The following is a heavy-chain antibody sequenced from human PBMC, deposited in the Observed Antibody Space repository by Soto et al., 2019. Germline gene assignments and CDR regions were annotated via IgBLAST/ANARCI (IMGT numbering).Heavy chain of an antibody. Sequence: EVQLVESGGGLVKPGGSLRLSCAASGFSFGDAWLNWVRQAPGKGLEWVGRIKSEAYGGTTEFAAAVRGRFSISRDDSGNMVYLHMTGLTTEATAVYHCTTFSIVTANEHGGQGALVTVSS. V-gene: IGHV3-15*07. CDR1: GFSFGDAW. D-gene: IGHD1-26*01. J-gene: IGHJ1*01. CDR2: IKSEAYGGTT. CDR3: TTFSIVTANEH.